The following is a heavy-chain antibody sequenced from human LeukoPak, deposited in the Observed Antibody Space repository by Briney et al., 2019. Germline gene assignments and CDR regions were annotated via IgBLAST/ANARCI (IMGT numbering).Heavy chain of an antibody. D-gene: IGHD2-2*01. CDR3: AKEGRYCSSTSCSEPFDY. CDR1: GFTVSSNY. CDR2: IYSGGST. Sequence: GGSLRLSCAASGFTVSSNYMSWVRQAPGKGLEWVSVIYSGGSTYYADSVKGRFTISRDNSKNTLYLQMNSLRAEDTAVYYCAKEGRYCSSTSCSEPFDYWGQGTLVTVSS. V-gene: IGHV3-53*01. J-gene: IGHJ4*02.